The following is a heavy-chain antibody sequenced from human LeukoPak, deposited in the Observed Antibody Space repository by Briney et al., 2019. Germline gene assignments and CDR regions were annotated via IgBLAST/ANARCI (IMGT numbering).Heavy chain of an antibody. CDR2: LYHSGST. D-gene: IGHD2-2*01. CDR3: ARPQGATAMVAFDI. CDR1: GYSISSGYY. V-gene: IGHV4-38-2*01. Sequence: SETLSLTCAVSGYSISSGYYWGGIRQPPGKGLEWIGSLYHSGSTFYHPPLTSRVTISADTSKNQFSLTLSSVTAADTAVYYCARPQGATAMVAFDIWGQGTMVTVSS. J-gene: IGHJ3*02.